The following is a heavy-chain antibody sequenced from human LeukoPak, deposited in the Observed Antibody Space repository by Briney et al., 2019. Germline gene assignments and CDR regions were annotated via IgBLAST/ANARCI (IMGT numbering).Heavy chain of an antibody. CDR2: MNQDGSEI. V-gene: IGHV3-7*03. CDR3: VRVRGYDILTGYNYYFDF. CDR1: GFTFSNYW. J-gene: IGHJ4*02. D-gene: IGHD3-9*01. Sequence: GGSLRLSCAASGFTFSNYWMSWVRQAPGKGLEWVANMNQDGSEIYYVDSVKGRFTISRDNAKNTLYLQMNSLRAEDTAVFYCVRVRGYDILTGYNYYFDFWGQGILVTVSS.